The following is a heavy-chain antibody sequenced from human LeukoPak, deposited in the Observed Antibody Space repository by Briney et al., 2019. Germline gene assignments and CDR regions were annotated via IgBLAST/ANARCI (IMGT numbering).Heavy chain of an antibody. Sequence: ASVKVSCKASGYTFTGYYMHWVRQAPGQGLEWMGWINPNSDGTNYAQKFQGRVTMTRDTSISTAYMELSRLRSDDTAVYYCARGYSYGRGGFDYWGQGTLVTVSS. V-gene: IGHV1-2*02. D-gene: IGHD5-18*01. CDR1: GYTFTGYY. CDR2: INPNSDGT. CDR3: ARGYSYGRGGFDY. J-gene: IGHJ4*02.